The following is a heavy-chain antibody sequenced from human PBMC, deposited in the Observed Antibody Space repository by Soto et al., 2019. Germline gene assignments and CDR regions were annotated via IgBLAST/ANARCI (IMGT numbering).Heavy chain of an antibody. Sequence: SETLSLTCTVSGASISSGGYFWSWIRQHPGKGLEWIGYIYYIGSTYYNPSLKSRVTISVDTSKNQFSLKLTSVTAADTAVYYCARDLQYSGLFYGMDVWGQGTKVTVSS. CDR1: GASISSGGYF. CDR3: ARDLQYSGLFYGMDV. D-gene: IGHD1-26*01. CDR2: IYYIGST. V-gene: IGHV4-31*03. J-gene: IGHJ6*02.